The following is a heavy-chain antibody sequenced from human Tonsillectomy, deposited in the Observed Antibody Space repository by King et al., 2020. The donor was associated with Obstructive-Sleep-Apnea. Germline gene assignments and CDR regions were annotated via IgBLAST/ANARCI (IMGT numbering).Heavy chain of an antibody. J-gene: IGHJ4*02. CDR3: AKDRILTGSNYFDY. D-gene: IGHD3-9*01. V-gene: IGHV3-43D*03. Sequence: VQLVESGGVVVQPGGSLRLSCAASGFTFADYAMHWVRQAPGKGLQWVSLISWDGGSSYYADSVKGRFTISRDNSKTSLFLQMNSLRTEDTALYFCAKDRILTGSNYFDYWGQGTLVTVSS. CDR1: GFTFADYA. CDR2: ISWDGGSS.